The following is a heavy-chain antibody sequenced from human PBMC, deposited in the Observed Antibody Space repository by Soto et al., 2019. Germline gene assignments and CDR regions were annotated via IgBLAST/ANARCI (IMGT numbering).Heavy chain of an antibody. D-gene: IGHD6-19*01. Sequence: QDQLVQSGAEVKKPGASVTVSCKASGSSFTNYGVTWVRQAPGQGLEGMGWISAFNGNTNYAQNLQGRVTMTTDASTSTAYMELRSLRSDDTAVYYCARDRGVAPPVAGNTHYYYYMDVWGKGTTVTVSS. CDR3: ARDRGVAPPVAGNTHYYYYMDV. J-gene: IGHJ6*03. V-gene: IGHV1-18*01. CDR2: ISAFNGNT. CDR1: GSSFTNYG.